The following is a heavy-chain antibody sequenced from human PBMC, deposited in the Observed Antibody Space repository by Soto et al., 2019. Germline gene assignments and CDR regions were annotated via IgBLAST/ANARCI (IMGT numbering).Heavy chain of an antibody. D-gene: IGHD3-22*01. CDR3: ARGTIVGTAEIGYYFDY. Sequence: GASGKVSCKASGYTFTSYAMHWVRQAPGQRLEWMGWINAGNGNTKYSQKFQGGVTITRDTSARTAYMDLSRLRSEDTAVYYCARGTIVGTAEIGYYFDYWGQGTPVTVSS. CDR2: INAGNGNT. V-gene: IGHV1-3*01. J-gene: IGHJ4*02. CDR1: GYTFTSYA.